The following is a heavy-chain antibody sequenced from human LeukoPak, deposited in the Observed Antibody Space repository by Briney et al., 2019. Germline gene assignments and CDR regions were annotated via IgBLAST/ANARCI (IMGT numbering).Heavy chain of an antibody. CDR3: ARGPSERYYESSGYYYFDY. V-gene: IGHV4-59*12. Sequence: SETLSLTCTVSGGSISNYYWNWIRQPPGKGLEWIGYIYYSGSASYNPSLKGRVTLSADTSMNQFALKVSSVTAADTAVYYCARGPSERYYESSGYYYFDYWGQGSLVTVSS. CDR2: IYYSGSA. CDR1: GGSISNYY. J-gene: IGHJ4*02. D-gene: IGHD3-22*01.